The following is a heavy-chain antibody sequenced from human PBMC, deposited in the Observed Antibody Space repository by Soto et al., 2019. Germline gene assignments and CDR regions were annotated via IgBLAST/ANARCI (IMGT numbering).Heavy chain of an antibody. Sequence: WDTLSRTCAVSGASSSSINWWNLGRQLPGKGLEWIGEIYHSGSTNYNPSLKSRVTISVDKSKNQFSLKLSSVTAADTAVYYCARDRSGAASYNWFDPWGQGTLVTVS. J-gene: IGHJ5*02. CDR1: GASSSSINW. D-gene: IGHD3-10*01. V-gene: IGHV4-4*02. CDR2: IYHSGST. CDR3: ARDRSGAASYNWFDP.